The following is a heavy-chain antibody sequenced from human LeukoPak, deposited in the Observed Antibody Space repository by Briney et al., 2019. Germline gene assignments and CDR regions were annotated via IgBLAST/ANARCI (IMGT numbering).Heavy chain of an antibody. CDR1: GYTFTGYY. D-gene: IGHD5-12*01. J-gene: IGHJ4*02. V-gene: IGHV1-2*02. CDR2: INHNSGGT. Sequence: ASVKVSCKASGYTFTGYYMHWVRQAPGQGLEWMGWINHNSGGTSYAQKFQGRVTMTRDTSVTTAYMELSRLRSDDTAVYYCARYSGYDEPFEYWGQGTLVTVSS. CDR3: ARYSGYDEPFEY.